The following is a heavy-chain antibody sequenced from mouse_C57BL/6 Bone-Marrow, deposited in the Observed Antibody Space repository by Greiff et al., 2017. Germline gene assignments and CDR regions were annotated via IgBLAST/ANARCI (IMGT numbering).Heavy chain of an antibody. J-gene: IGHJ1*03. Sequence: VQLQQSVAELVRPGASVKLSCTASGFNIKNTYMHWVKQRPEQGLEWIGRIDPANGNTKYAPKFPGKATITADTSSNTAYLQLSSLTSEDTAIXYCGSRDYGSSYGYFDVWGTGTTVTVSS. CDR1: GFNIKNTY. CDR3: GSRDYGSSYGYFDV. V-gene: IGHV14-3*01. D-gene: IGHD1-1*01. CDR2: IDPANGNT.